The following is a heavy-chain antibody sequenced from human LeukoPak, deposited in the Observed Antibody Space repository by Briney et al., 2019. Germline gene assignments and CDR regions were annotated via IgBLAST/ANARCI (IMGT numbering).Heavy chain of an antibody. V-gene: IGHV3-30*03. CDR2: ISYDGSNK. D-gene: IGHD6-19*01. CDR3: ARDLGIAVAEYYFDY. CDR1: GFTFSSYS. J-gene: IGHJ4*02. Sequence: GGSLRLSCAASGFTFSSYSMNWVRQAPGKGLEWVAVISYDGSNKYYVDSVKGRFTISRDNSKNTLYLQMNSLRAEDTAVYYCARDLGIAVAEYYFDYWGQGTLVTVSS.